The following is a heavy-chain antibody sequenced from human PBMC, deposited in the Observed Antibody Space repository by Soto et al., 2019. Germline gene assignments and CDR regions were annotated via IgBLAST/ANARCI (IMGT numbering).Heavy chain of an antibody. CDR2: ISSSSSTI. J-gene: IGHJ4*02. CDR1: GFTFSSYS. V-gene: IGHV3-48*02. Sequence: VQLVESGGGLVQPGGSLRLSCAASGFTFSSYSMNWVRQAPGKGLEWVSYISSSSSTIYYADSVKGRFTISRDNAKNSLYLQMNSLRDEDTAVYYCARDISYSSSSNYFDYWGQGTLVTVSS. CDR3: ARDISYSSSSNYFDY. D-gene: IGHD6-13*01.